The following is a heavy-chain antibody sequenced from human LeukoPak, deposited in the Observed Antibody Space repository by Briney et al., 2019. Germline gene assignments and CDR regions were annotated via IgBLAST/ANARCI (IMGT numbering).Heavy chain of an antibody. D-gene: IGHD1-26*01. CDR3: ARTRTKGGFYYYYMDV. V-gene: IGHV1-69*11. Sequence: SVKVSCKASGYTFTSYDINWVRQAPGQGLEWMGRIIPILGTANYAQKFQGRVTITTDESTSTAYMELSSLRSEDTAVYYCARTRTKGGFYYYYMDVWGKGTTVTVSS. J-gene: IGHJ6*03. CDR2: IIPILGTA. CDR1: GYTFTSYD.